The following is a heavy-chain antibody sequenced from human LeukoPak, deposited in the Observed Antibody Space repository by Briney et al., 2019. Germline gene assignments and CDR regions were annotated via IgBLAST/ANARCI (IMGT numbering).Heavy chain of an antibody. J-gene: IGHJ4*02. CDR2: INHSGST. CDR3: ARGRTRFLEWPHLPKNPRGGQSYYFDY. Sequence: PSETLSLTCAVYGGSFSGYYWSWIRQPPGKGLEWIGEINHSGSTNYNPSLKSRVTISVDTSKNQFSLKLSSVTAADTAVYYCARGRTRFLEWPHLPKNPRGGQSYYFDYWGQGTLVTVSS. D-gene: IGHD3-3*01. CDR1: GGSFSGYY. V-gene: IGHV4-34*01.